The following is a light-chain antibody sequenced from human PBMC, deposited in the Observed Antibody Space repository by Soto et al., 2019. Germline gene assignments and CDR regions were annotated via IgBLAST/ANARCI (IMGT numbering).Light chain of an antibody. J-gene: IGKJ5*01. V-gene: IGKV3-20*01. CDR2: GAS. Sequence: EIVMTQSPATLSVSPGERATLSCRASQSVSSNLAWHQQKPGQTPRLLVYGASNMATGIPDRFSGSGSGTDFTLTISRLEPEDFAVYYCQQYGSSLSITFGQGTRLEIK. CDR3: QQYGSSLSIT. CDR1: QSVSSN.